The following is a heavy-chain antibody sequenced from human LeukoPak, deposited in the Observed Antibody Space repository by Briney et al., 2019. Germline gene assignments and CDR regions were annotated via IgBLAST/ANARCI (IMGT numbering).Heavy chain of an antibody. Sequence: PGASLRLSCAASGFTFSSYAMNWVRQAPGKGLKWVSTISSGDSTYYADSEKGRFTISRDNSKKTLYLQMNSLRAEDTAVYYCATHPSRYYYDSSGYAKYWGQGTLVTVSS. CDR1: GFTFSSYA. V-gene: IGHV3-23*01. CDR2: ISSGDST. D-gene: IGHD3-22*01. CDR3: ATHPSRYYYDSSGYAKY. J-gene: IGHJ4*02.